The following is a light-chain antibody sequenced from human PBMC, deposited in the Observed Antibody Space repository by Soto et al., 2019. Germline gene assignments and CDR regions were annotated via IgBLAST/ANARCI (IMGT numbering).Light chain of an antibody. Sequence: SSELTQPLSVSVALGQTARITCGGNNIATKNVHWYQQKPGQAPVLVIYRIDNRPSGIPERFSGSNSGNTATLTISRAQDGDEADYYCQVWDSSTPVVFGGGTKVTVL. V-gene: IGLV3-9*01. CDR1: NIATKN. J-gene: IGLJ2*01. CDR2: RID. CDR3: QVWDSSTPVV.